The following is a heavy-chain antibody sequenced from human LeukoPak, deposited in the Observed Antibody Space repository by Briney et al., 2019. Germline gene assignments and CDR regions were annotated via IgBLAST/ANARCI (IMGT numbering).Heavy chain of an antibody. Sequence: GGSLRVSCAASGITFSTYTMNWVRQAPGKGLEWVSSITSTSNYIYYADSVKGRFTISRDNAKNSLYLQMNSLRAEDTAVYYCARENYYYYYMDVWGKGTTVTVSS. CDR3: ARENYYYYYMDV. J-gene: IGHJ6*03. CDR1: GITFSTYT. V-gene: IGHV3-21*01. CDR2: ITSTSNYI.